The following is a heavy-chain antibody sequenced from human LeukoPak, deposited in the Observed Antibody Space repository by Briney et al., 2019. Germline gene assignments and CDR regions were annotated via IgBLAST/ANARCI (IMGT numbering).Heavy chain of an antibody. J-gene: IGHJ3*02. D-gene: IGHD2-2*01. V-gene: IGHV4-34*01. CDR3: ARPCSSTSCYHAFDI. CDR1: GGSFSGYY. Sequence: SETLSLTCAVYGGSFSGYYWSWIRQPPGKGLEWIGEINHSGSTNYNPSLKSRVTISVDTSKNQFSLKLSSVTAADTAVYYCARPCSSTSCYHAFDIWGQGTMVTVSS. CDR2: INHSGST.